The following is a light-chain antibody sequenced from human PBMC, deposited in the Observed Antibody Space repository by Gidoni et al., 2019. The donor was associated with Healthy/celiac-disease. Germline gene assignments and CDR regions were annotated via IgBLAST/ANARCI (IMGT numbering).Light chain of an antibody. CDR2: DDS. J-gene: IGLJ2*01. CDR1: NIGSKS. CDR3: QVWDSSSDHNVV. V-gene: IGLV3-21*02. Sequence: SYVLPPPPSVSVAPGQTASITCGGNNIGSKSVHLYQQKPGQAPVLVVYDDSDRPSGIPERFSGSNSGNTATLTISRVEAGDEAEYYCQVWDSSSDHNVVFGGGTKLTVL.